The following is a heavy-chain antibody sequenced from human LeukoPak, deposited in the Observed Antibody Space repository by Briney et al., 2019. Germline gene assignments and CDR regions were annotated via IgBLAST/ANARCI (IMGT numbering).Heavy chain of an antibody. V-gene: IGHV1-18*01. Sequence: GASVKVSCKASGSTFTSYGISWVRQAPGQGLEWMGWISAYNGNTNYAQKLQGRVTMTTDTSTSTAYMELRSLRSDDTAVYYCARALYVVPAAIDYYYDYMDVWGKGTTVTVSS. D-gene: IGHD2-2*01. J-gene: IGHJ6*03. CDR1: GSTFTSYG. CDR2: ISAYNGNT. CDR3: ARALYVVPAAIDYYYDYMDV.